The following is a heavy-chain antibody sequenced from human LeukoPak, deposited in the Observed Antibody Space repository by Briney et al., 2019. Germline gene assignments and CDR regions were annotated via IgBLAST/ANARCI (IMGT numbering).Heavy chain of an antibody. CDR1: GFTFSSYS. V-gene: IGHV3-21*01. J-gene: IGHJ4*02. D-gene: IGHD5-12*01. CDR2: ISSRSSYI. CDR3: ARGGEFSGYEI. Sequence: GGALRLSCAASGFTFSSYSMKWVRQAPGEGLGWVSSISSRSSYIYYTDSVKGRFTISRDNAKNSLYLQMNSLRAEDTAVYYCARGGEFSGYEIWGQGTLVTVSS.